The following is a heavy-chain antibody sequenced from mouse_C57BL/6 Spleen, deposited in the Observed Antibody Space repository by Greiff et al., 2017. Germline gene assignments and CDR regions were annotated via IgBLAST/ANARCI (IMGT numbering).Heavy chain of an antibody. CDR3: AKFTTY. D-gene: IGHD1-1*01. Sequence: EVKLVESGGGLVKPGGSLKLSCAASGFTFSDYGMHWVRQAPEKGLEWVAYISSGSSTIYYADTVKGRFTISRDNAKNTLFLQMTSLRSEDTAMYYCAKFTTYWGQGTLVTVSA. CDR1: GFTFSDYG. V-gene: IGHV5-17*01. J-gene: IGHJ3*01. CDR2: ISSGSSTI.